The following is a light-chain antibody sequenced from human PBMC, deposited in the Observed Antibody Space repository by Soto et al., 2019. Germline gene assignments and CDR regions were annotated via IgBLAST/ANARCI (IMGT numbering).Light chain of an antibody. CDR1: QSVSSSY. CDR2: DAS. V-gene: IGKV3-20*01. CDR3: QPECSSLLT. J-gene: IGKJ4*01. Sequence: EIVLTQSPGTLSLSPRERATLSCRASQSVSSSYLAWYQQKPGQAPRLLSYDASRRAAGIPDRFSGSGSGTDFTLTISRVEPGYSAEYYCQPECSSLLTLGGGNKVEIK.